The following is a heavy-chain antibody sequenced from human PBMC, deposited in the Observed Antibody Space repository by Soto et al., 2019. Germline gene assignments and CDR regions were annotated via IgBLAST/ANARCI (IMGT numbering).Heavy chain of an antibody. CDR3: ARRAPLNDYIWGSYRPYAFDI. V-gene: IGHV4-39*01. Sequence: QLQLQESGPGLVKPSETLSLTCTVSGGSISSSSYYWGWIRQPPGKGLEWIGSSYYSGSTYYNPSPKSRLTISVDTSKNQFSLKLSSVTAADTAVYYCARRAPLNDYIWGSYRPYAFDIWGQETMDTVSS. D-gene: IGHD3-16*02. CDR2: SYYSGST. CDR1: GGSISSSSYY. J-gene: IGHJ3*02.